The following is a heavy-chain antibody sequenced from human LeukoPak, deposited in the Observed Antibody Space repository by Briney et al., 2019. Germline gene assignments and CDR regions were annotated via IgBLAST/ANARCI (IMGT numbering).Heavy chain of an antibody. J-gene: IGHJ4*02. Sequence: GGSLRLSCAASGFTFSSYEMNWVRQAPGKGLEWVSYISSSGSTIYYAASVKGRFTISRDNAKNSLYLQMNSLRAEDTAVYYCARDDAVTTLGYWGQGTLVTVSS. D-gene: IGHD4-17*01. CDR1: GFTFSSYE. CDR2: ISSSGSTI. CDR3: ARDDAVTTLGY. V-gene: IGHV3-48*03.